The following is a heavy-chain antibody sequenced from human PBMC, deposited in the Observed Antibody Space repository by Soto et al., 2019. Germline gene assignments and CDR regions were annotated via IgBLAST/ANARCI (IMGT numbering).Heavy chain of an antibody. V-gene: IGHV3-23*01. D-gene: IGHD2-15*01. Sequence: GGSLTLSCAASGFTFSGYAMSWVRQAPGKGLEWVSAISGSGGSTNYAESVKGRFTISRDNAQNSVYLQMSSLRVEDTAVYYCARVGCXGGSCSSRGDFYYGMDVWGQGTTVTVSS. CDR3: ARVGCXGGSCSSRGDFYYGMDV. CDR2: ISGSGGST. J-gene: IGHJ6*02. CDR1: GFTFSGYA.